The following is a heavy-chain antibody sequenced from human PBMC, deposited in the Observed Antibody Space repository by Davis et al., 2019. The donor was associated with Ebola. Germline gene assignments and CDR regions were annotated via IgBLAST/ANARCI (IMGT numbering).Heavy chain of an antibody. CDR2: INHSGST. CDR1: GGSISSSSYY. V-gene: IGHV4-39*07. CDR3: ARGTITIFGLDY. Sequence: MPSETLSLTCTVSGGSISSSSYYWGWIRQPPGKGLEWIGEINHSGSTNYNPSLKSRVTISVDTSKNQFSLKLSSVTAADTAVYYCARGTITIFGLDYWGQGTLVTVSS. J-gene: IGHJ4*02. D-gene: IGHD3-3*01.